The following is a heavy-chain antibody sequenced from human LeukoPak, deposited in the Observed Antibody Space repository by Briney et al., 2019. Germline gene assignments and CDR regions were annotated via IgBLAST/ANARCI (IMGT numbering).Heavy chain of an antibody. D-gene: IGHD6-19*01. CDR3: ARSPPQVATLRMGIAVAGTFNRGRDYYYYYMDV. Sequence: SVKRSCKASGYSFTSYGISWVRQAPGQGLEWMGGILPIFGTANYAQKFQGRVTITADESTSTAYMELSSLRSEDTAVYYCARSPPQVATLRMGIAVAGTFNRGRDYYYYYMDVWGKGTTVTISS. CDR2: ILPIFGTA. J-gene: IGHJ6*03. V-gene: IGHV1-69*13. CDR1: GYSFTSYG.